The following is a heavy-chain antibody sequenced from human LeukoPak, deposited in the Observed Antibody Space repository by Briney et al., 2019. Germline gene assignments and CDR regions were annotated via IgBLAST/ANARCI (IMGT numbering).Heavy chain of an antibody. V-gene: IGHV4-39*01. D-gene: IGHD1-7*01. CDR1: SSYG. CDR2: ISYSGGT. J-gene: IGHJ4*02. Sequence: SSYGMHWVRQPPGKGLECIGSISYSGGTYYNPSLKSRVTISVDTSKNQFSLKLSPVTAADTAVYYCARHVISGTTISTFDYWGQGTLVTVSS. CDR3: ARHVISGTTISTFDY.